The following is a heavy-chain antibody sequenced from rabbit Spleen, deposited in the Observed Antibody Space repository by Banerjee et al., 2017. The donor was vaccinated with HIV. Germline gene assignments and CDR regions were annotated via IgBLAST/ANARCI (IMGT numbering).Heavy chain of an antibody. V-gene: IGHV1S40*01. J-gene: IGHJ3*01. CDR3: ARAIVPWLGLTRLDL. CDR1: AFSFSSSYS. Sequence: QSLEESGGDLVKPDGSLTLTCTASAFSFSSSYSMCWVRQAPGKGLEWIGIIYAAKGSTDYASWVNGRFTISSDNAQSTVDLKMTSLTAADTATYFCARAIVPWLGLTRLDLWGQGTLVTVS. CDR2: IYAAKGST. D-gene: IGHD4-1*01.